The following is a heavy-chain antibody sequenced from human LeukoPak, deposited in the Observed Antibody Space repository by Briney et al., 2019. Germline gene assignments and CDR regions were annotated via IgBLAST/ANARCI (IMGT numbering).Heavy chain of an antibody. CDR1: GYSISSGYY. V-gene: IGHV4-38-2*01. J-gene: IGHJ6*03. CDR3: ARRPSYSNYVGYYYYYMDV. CDR2: IYHSGST. Sequence: SETLSLTCAVSGYSISSGYYWGWVRQPPGKGLEWIGSIYHSGSTYYNPSLKSRVTISMDTSKNQFSLKMSFVTAADTAVYYCARRPSYSNYVGYYYYYMDVWGKGTTVTVSS. D-gene: IGHD4-11*01.